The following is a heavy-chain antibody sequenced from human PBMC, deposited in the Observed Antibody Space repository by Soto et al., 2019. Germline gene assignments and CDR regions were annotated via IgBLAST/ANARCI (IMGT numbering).Heavy chain of an antibody. D-gene: IGHD2-2*01. CDR3: ARDFRDIVVVPAEIGDAFDI. CDR2: IWYDGSNK. Sequence: QVQLVESGGGVVQPGRSLRLSCAASGFTFSSYGMHWVRQAPGKGLEWVAVIWYDGSNKYYADSVKGRFTISRDNSKNTLYLQMNSLRAEDTAVYYCARDFRDIVVVPAEIGDAFDIWGQGTMVTVSS. J-gene: IGHJ3*02. CDR1: GFTFSSYG. V-gene: IGHV3-33*01.